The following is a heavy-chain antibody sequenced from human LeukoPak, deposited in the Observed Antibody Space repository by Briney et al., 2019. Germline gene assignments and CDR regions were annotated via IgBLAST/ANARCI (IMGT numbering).Heavy chain of an antibody. Sequence: SETLSLTCTVSGGSVNSVSYYWSWIRQHPGKGLEWIGYIYYSGSTYYNPSLKSRVTISVDTSKNQFSLKLSSVTAADTAVYYCASANYYGSGSYSSIDIWGQGTMVTVSS. CDR3: ASANYYGSGSYSSIDI. D-gene: IGHD3-10*01. CDR1: GGSVNSVSYY. CDR2: IYYSGST. J-gene: IGHJ3*02. V-gene: IGHV4-31*03.